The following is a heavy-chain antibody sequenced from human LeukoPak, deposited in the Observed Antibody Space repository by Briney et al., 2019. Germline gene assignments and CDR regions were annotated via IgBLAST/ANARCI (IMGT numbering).Heavy chain of an antibody. CDR3: ARELSLYYYYGMDV. Sequence: SETLSLTCTVSGGSISSYYWSWIRQPAGKGLVWIGRIYTSGSTNYNPSLKSRVTMSVDTSRNQFSLKLSSVTAADTAVYYCARELSLYYYYGMDVWGQGTTVTVSS. V-gene: IGHV4-4*07. CDR2: IYTSGST. J-gene: IGHJ6*02. CDR1: GGSISSYY. D-gene: IGHD3-10*01.